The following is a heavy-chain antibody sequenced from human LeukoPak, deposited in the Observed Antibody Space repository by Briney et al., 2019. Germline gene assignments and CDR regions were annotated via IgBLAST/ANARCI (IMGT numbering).Heavy chain of an antibody. V-gene: IGHV4-59*12. D-gene: IGHD3-22*01. Sequence: PSETLSLTCTVSGGSISNKYWSWIRQPPGKGLEWIGYIYYSGSTNYNPSLKSRVTISVDTSKNQFSLKLSSVTAADTAVYYCARAPNLSEYYDSSGYYGTPYYFDYWGQGTLVTVSS. CDR2: IYYSGST. J-gene: IGHJ4*02. CDR3: ARAPNLSEYYDSSGYYGTPYYFDY. CDR1: GGSISNKY.